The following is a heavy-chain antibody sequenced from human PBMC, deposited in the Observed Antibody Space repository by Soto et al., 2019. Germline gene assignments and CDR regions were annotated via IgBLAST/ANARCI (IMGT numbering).Heavy chain of an antibody. CDR1: GGTFSDYA. D-gene: IGHD3-16*01. Sequence: QVQLVQSGAEVRKPGSSLRVSCKASGGTFSDYAFSWVRQAPGQGLEWMGGIVHRFGSPNYAQKFGGRVTITADTFSSTVYMALSSLTFDDTAVYFCTRDRIQLRLGKYSFNGMDGWGQGTTSIVSS. CDR2: IVHRFGSP. V-gene: IGHV1-69*06. J-gene: IGHJ6*02. CDR3: TRDRIQLRLGKYSFNGMDG.